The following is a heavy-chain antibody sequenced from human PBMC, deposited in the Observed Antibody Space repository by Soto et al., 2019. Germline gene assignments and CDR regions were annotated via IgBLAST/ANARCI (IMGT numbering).Heavy chain of an antibody. J-gene: IGHJ4*02. Sequence: GGSLRLSCAASGFTFSNYWMTWVRQAPGKGLEWVANIIKDGSEKSYVDSVNGRFTISRDNAKNSLYVEMNSLRVEDTAVYYCARDLGGLSYWGQGTLVTVSS. CDR1: GFTFSNYW. V-gene: IGHV3-7*03. D-gene: IGHD1-26*01. CDR2: IIKDGSEK. CDR3: ARDLGGLSY.